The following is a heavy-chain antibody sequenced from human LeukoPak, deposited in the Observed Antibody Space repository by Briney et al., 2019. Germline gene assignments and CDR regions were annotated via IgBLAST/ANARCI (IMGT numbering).Heavy chain of an antibody. CDR1: GFTFSSYE. CDR2: ISSSGSTI. Sequence: QTGGSLRLSCAASGFTFSSYEMNWVRQAPGKGLEWVSYISSSGSTIYYADSVKGRFTISRDNSKNTLYLQMNSLRAEDTAVYYCAREWRFGELLSPYWGQGTLVTVSS. D-gene: IGHD3-10*01. V-gene: IGHV3-48*03. J-gene: IGHJ4*02. CDR3: AREWRFGELLSPY.